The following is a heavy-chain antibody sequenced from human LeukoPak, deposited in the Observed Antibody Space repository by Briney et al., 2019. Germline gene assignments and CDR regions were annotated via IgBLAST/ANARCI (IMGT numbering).Heavy chain of an antibody. V-gene: IGHV4-4*02. D-gene: IGHD2-15*01. CDR1: GGSISSSNW. CDR3: ARDHLAYCSGGSCYPWFDP. Sequence: SETLSLTCAVSGGSISSSNWWSWVRQPPGEGLEWIGEIYHSGSTNYNPSLKSRVTISVDKSKNQFSLKLSSVTAADTAVYYCARDHLAYCSGGSCYPWFDPWGQGTLVTVSS. J-gene: IGHJ5*02. CDR2: IYHSGST.